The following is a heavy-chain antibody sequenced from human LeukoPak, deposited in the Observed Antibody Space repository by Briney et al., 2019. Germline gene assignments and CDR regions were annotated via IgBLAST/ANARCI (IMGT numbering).Heavy chain of an antibody. CDR1: GGTFSSYA. CDR2: IIPIFGTA. V-gene: IGHV1-69*05. CDR3: ARGYGSGSYTFAY. D-gene: IGHD3-10*01. Sequence: SVKVSCKASGGTFSSYAISWVRQAPGQGLEWMGGIIPIFGTANYAHKFQGRVTITTDESTSTAYMELSSLRSEDTAVYYCARGYGSGSYTFAYWGQGTLVTVSS. J-gene: IGHJ4*02.